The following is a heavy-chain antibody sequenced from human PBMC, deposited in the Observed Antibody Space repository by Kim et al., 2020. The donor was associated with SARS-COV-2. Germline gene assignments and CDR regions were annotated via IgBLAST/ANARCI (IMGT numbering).Heavy chain of an antibody. CDR3: AKDEGYCSGGSCSEGRDY. Sequence: GGSLRLSCAASGFTFSSYAMSWVRQAPGKGLEWVSAISGSGGSTYYADSVKGRFTISRDNSKNTLYLQMNSLRAEDTAVYYCAKDEGYCSGGSCSEGRDYWGQGTLVTVSS. D-gene: IGHD2-15*01. J-gene: IGHJ4*02. V-gene: IGHV3-23*01. CDR1: GFTFSSYA. CDR2: ISGSGGST.